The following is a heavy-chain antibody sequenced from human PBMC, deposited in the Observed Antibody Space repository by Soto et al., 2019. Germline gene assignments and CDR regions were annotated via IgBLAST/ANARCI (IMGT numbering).Heavy chain of an antibody. Sequence: EVQILESGGDLVQPGGSLRLSCAGSGFTFNSYAMTWVRQAPGKGLEWVSSIGGSGGGTFYAESVKGRFTISRDISTNTLFLQMNSLKTEDTAVYYCTTAVDDSSGYRFDYWGQGTLVTVSS. V-gene: IGHV3-23*01. CDR1: GFTFNSYA. CDR2: IGGSGGGT. CDR3: TTAVDDSSGYRFDY. J-gene: IGHJ4*02. D-gene: IGHD3-22*01.